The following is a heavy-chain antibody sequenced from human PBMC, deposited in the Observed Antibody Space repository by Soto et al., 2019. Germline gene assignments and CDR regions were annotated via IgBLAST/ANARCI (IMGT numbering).Heavy chain of an antibody. CDR1: GFTFSDYS. CDR3: AKIVIPSAVNDAIDV. CDR2: IHSSGDST. Sequence: EVQLLESGGGLVQPGGSLRVSCAASGFTFSDYSMSWVRQAPGKGLEWVSSIHSSGDSTYYADSVKGRFTISRDNSKNTVFLLMKGLRAEDTAVYYCAKIVIPSAVNDAIDVWGQGTMVSVSS. J-gene: IGHJ3*01. V-gene: IGHV3-23*01. D-gene: IGHD3-16*02.